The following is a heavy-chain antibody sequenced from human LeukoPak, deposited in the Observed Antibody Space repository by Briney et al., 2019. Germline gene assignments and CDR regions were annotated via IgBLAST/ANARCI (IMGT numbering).Heavy chain of an antibody. Sequence: GGSLRLSCAASGFTFSSYSMNWVRQAPGKGLEWVSSISSSSSYIYYADSVKGRFTISRDNPKNSLYLQMNSLRAEDTAVYYCARYSSSFLYYYGMDVWGQGTTVTVSS. J-gene: IGHJ6*02. CDR1: GFTFSSYS. D-gene: IGHD6-13*01. V-gene: IGHV3-21*01. CDR2: ISSSSSYI. CDR3: ARYSSSFLYYYGMDV.